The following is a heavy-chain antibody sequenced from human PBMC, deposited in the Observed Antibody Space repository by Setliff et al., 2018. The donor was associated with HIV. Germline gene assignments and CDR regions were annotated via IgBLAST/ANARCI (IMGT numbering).Heavy chain of an antibody. J-gene: IGHJ4*02. CDR1: GGSIISSSYY. CDR2: MYYRGTT. V-gene: IGHV4-39*01. D-gene: IGHD3-10*01. CDR3: VRQGLTMNRGVPAPILYYFDY. Sequence: SETLSLTCTVSGGSIISSSYYWGWIRQPPGKGLEWIGTMYYRGTTYNNPSLKSRVTFSADTSKNQFSLNLNSVTATDTAVYYCVRQGLTMNRGVPAPILYYFDYWGQGILVTVSS.